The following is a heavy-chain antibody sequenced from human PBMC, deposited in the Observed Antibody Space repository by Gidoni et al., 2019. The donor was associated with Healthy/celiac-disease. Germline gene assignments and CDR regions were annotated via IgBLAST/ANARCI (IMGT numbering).Heavy chain of an antibody. J-gene: IGHJ6*03. CDR3: AKDGSHYDILTGYSLYYYYYYMDV. CDR1: GFTFRSYG. Sequence: QVQLVESGGGVVQPGRSLRLSCEASGFTFRSYGMHWVRQAPGKGRAWVAVISYDGSNKYYADSVKGRFTISRDNSKNTLYLQMNSLRAEDTAVYYCAKDGSHYDILTGYSLYYYYYYMDVWGKGTTVTVSS. CDR2: ISYDGSNK. D-gene: IGHD3-9*01. V-gene: IGHV3-30*18.